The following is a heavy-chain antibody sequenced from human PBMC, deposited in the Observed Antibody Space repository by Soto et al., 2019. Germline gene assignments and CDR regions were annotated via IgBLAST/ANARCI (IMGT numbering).Heavy chain of an antibody. Sequence: PGGSLRLSCAASGFTFSGSAMHWVRQASGKGLEWVGRIRSKANSYATEYAASVKGRFTISRDDSKNTAYLQMNSLKTEDTAVYYCTAPYSSGYSDYWGQGILVTVSS. J-gene: IGHJ4*02. D-gene: IGHD6-19*01. V-gene: IGHV3-73*01. CDR2: IRSKANSYAT. CDR3: TAPYSSGYSDY. CDR1: GFTFSGSA.